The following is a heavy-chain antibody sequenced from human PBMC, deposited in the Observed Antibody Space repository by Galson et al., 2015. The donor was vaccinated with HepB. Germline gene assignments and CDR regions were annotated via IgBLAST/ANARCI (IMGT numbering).Heavy chain of an antibody. Sequence: SLRLSCAASGFTFSSYGMHWVRQAPGKGLEWVAVISYDGSNKYYADSVKGRFTISRDNSKNTLYLQMNSLRAEDTAVYYCAKDHEGYGYYYYGMDVWGQGTTVTVSS. D-gene: IGHD5-12*01. J-gene: IGHJ6*02. CDR2: ISYDGSNK. CDR1: GFTFSSYG. CDR3: AKDHEGYGYYYYGMDV. V-gene: IGHV3-30*18.